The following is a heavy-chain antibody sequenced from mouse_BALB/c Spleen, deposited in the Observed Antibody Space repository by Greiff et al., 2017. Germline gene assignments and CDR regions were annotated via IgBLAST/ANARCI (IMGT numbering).Heavy chain of an antibody. J-gene: IGHJ3*01. Sequence: QVQLKESGPGLVAPSQSLSITCTVSGFSLTSYGVHWVRQPPGKGLEWLGVIWAGGSTNYNSALMSRLSISKDNSKSQVFLKMNSLQTDDTAMYYCARDNYYGSSYGWFAYWGQGTLVTVSA. V-gene: IGHV2-9*02. CDR1: GFSLTSYG. CDR3: ARDNYYGSSYGWFAY. D-gene: IGHD1-1*01. CDR2: IWAGGST.